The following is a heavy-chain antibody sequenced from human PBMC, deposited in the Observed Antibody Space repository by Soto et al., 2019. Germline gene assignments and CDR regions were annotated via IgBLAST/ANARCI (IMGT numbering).Heavy chain of an antibody. V-gene: IGHV3-33*01. CDR2: MWSEGGNK. D-gene: IGHD3-22*01. J-gene: IGHJ4*02. Sequence: QVQLVESGGVVVQPGRSLRLSCAVSGFTFSSYGMHWVRQAPGKGLEWVAVMWSEGGNKYYADSVKGRFTISRDNSKNTLYLQMNSLRAEDTAVYYCARDPPDDSSGYYALDYWGQGTRVTVSS. CDR3: ARDPPDDSSGYYALDY. CDR1: GFTFSSYG.